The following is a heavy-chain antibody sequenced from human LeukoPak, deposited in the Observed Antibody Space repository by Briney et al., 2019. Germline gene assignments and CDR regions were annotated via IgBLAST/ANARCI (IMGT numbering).Heavy chain of an antibody. CDR1: GFTFSSYA. J-gene: IGHJ4*02. D-gene: IGHD2-2*01. V-gene: IGHV3-23*01. Sequence: AGSLSLSCAASGFTFSSYAMSWVRQAPGKGLEWVSAISGSGGSTYYADSVKGRFTISRDNSKNTLYLQMNSLRAEDTAVYYCATPPYCSSTSCPLYYFDYWGQGTLVHGLL. CDR3: ATPPYCSSTSCPLYYFDY. CDR2: ISGSGGST.